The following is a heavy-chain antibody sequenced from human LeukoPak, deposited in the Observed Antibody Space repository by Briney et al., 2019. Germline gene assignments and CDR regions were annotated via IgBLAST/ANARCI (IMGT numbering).Heavy chain of an antibody. D-gene: IGHD6-13*01. CDR1: GFTFSSYA. CDR2: ISYDGSNK. Sequence: GGSLRLSCAASGFTFSSYAMHWVRQAPGKGLEWVAVISYDGSNKYYADSVKGRFTISRDNSKNTLYLQMNSLRAEDTAVYYCARDKVAAAGGPEFDYWGQGTLVTVSS. CDR3: ARDKVAAAGGPEFDY. V-gene: IGHV3-30-3*01. J-gene: IGHJ4*02.